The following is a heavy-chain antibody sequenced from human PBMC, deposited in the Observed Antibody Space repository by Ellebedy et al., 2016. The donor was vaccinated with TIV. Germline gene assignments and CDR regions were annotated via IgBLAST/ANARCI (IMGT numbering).Heavy chain of an antibody. CDR3: ARARPLVRGARDPGVSYCGMDV. D-gene: IGHD3-10*01. J-gene: IGHJ6*02. CDR2: INPSSGST. CDR1: GFTFTNYH. V-gene: IGHV1-46*01. Sequence: ASVKVSCKASGFTFTNYHLHWVRQAPGQGLEWMGVINPSSGSTSYAQKFQGRVTMTRDTSTNTVYTELRGLTSDDTAVYYCARARPLVRGARDPGVSYCGMDVWGQGTSVTVSS.